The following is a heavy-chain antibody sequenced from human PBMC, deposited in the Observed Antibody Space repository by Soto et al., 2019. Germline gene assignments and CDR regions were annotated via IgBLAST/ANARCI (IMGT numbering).Heavy chain of an antibody. CDR2: IFFSGST. CDR1: GGSVSNAIYQ. V-gene: IGHV4-61*01. Sequence: QVQLQESGPGLVKPSETLSLTCTVSGGSVSNAIYQWTWIRQPPGKGPEYIGYIFFSGSTNYNPSLKSRVTISVDTSKDQFSLRLRSVTAADAAVYYCARITHGWPQFLWGQGTLVTVSS. D-gene: IGHD6-19*01. CDR3: ARITHGWPQFL. J-gene: IGHJ4*02.